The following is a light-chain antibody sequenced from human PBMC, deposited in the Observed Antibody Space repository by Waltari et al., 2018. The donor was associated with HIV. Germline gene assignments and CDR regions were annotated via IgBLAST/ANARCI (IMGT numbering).Light chain of an antibody. J-gene: IGKJ4*01. CDR2: GAS. CDR1: QGVSSRN. Sequence: VLTQSPGSLSLSPGDRATLPCRAIQGVSSRNLAWYQQKPGQPPRLILYGASIRAPGIPPRFSGSGSGTDFTLTISRLEPEDFAVYYCEHYANPPLTFGGGTKVEI. V-gene: IGKV3-20*01. CDR3: EHYANPPLT.